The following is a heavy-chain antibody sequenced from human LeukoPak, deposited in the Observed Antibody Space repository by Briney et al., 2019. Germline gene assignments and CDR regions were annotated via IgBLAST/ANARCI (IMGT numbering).Heavy chain of an antibody. CDR1: GGSISSGGYY. J-gene: IGHJ4*02. CDR3: ARVERREYYFDY. V-gene: IGHV4-31*03. D-gene: IGHD3-10*01. CDR2: IYYSGST. Sequence: SETLSLTCTVSGGSISSGGYYWSWIRQHPGKGLEWIGYIYYSGSTYYNPSLKCRVTISVDTSKNQFSLKLSSVTAADTAVYYCARVERREYYFDYWGQGTLVTVSS.